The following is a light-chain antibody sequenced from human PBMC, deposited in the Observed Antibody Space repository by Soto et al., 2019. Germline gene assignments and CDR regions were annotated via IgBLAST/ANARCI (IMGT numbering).Light chain of an antibody. CDR3: SSFTTSSTWG. J-gene: IGLJ3*02. CDR1: SSDVGKYSY. V-gene: IGLV2-14*01. CDR2: EVS. Sequence: QSVLTQPASVSGSPGQSIAISCTGTSSDVGKYSYVSWFQQYPGNAPKLMIYEVSNRPSGVSNRFSGSKSGNTASLTISGLQGEDEADYYCSSFTTSSTWGFGGGTKLTVL.